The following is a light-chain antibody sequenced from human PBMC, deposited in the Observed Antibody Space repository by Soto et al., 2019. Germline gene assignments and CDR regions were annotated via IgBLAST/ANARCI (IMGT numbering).Light chain of an antibody. Sequence: EIVLTQSPGTLSLSPGERATLSCRASQSVSSSYLAWYQQKPGQDPRLLIYGASSRATGIPDRFSGSGSGTDFTLTISRLEPEDFAVDYCQQHGSSPLTFGGGTKVEIK. CDR1: QSVSSSY. CDR2: GAS. V-gene: IGKV3-20*01. J-gene: IGKJ4*01. CDR3: QQHGSSPLT.